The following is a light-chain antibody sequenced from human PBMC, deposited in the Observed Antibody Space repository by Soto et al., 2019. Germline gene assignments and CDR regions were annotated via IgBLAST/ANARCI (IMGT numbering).Light chain of an antibody. V-gene: IGKV3-20*01. CDR1: QSVSSNY. Sequence: EIVLTQSPGTLSLSPGEGATLSCRASQSVSSNYLAWYQQKPGQAPRRLISGASIRASDIPDRFSGSGSGTDFTLTISRLEPDDFAVYYCQQYGSSPPYTFGQGTKLEIK. CDR2: GAS. CDR3: QQYGSSPPYT. J-gene: IGKJ2*01.